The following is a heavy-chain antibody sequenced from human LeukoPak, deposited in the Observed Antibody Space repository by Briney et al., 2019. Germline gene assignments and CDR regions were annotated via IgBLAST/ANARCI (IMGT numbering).Heavy chain of an antibody. V-gene: IGHV3-30*04. J-gene: IGHJ4*02. CDR1: GFTFSSYA. CDR2: ISYDGSNK. CDR3: ARDLSTIAVAGSLDY. Sequence: PGRSLRLSCAAPGFTFSSYAMHWVRQAPGKGLEWVAVISYDGSNKYYADSVKGRFTISRDNSKNTLYLQMNSLRAEDTAVYYCARDLSTIAVAGSLDYWGQGTLVTVSS. D-gene: IGHD6-19*01.